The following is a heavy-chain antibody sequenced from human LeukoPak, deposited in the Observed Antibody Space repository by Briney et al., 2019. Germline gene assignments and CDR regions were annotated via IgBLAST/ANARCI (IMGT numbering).Heavy chain of an antibody. CDR1: GFTFDDYG. CDR2: ITWNGGST. CDR3: ARDKRRYSSSSGGLDY. V-gene: IGHV3-20*04. Sequence: GGSLRLSCAASGFTFDDYGMSWVRQPPGKGLEWVSGITWNGGSTGYADSVKGRFTISRDNAKNSLYLQMNSLRAEDTAFYYCARDKRRYSSSSGGLDYWGQGTLVTAS. J-gene: IGHJ4*02. D-gene: IGHD6-6*01.